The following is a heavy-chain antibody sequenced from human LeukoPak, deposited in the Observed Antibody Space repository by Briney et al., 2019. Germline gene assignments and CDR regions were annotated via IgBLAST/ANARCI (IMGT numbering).Heavy chain of an antibody. Sequence: GGSLRLSCAASGFTFSIYWMSWVRQAPGKGLEWVANIKQDGSEKYYVDSVKGRFTISRDNAKNSLYLQMNSLRAEDTAVYYCARVRRAALDYFDYWGQGTLVTVSS. CDR1: GFTFSIYW. CDR3: ARVRRAALDYFDY. CDR2: IKQDGSEK. D-gene: IGHD6-25*01. J-gene: IGHJ4*02. V-gene: IGHV3-7*04.